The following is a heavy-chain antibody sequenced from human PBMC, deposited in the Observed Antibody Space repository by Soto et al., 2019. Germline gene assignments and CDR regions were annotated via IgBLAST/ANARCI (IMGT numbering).Heavy chain of an antibody. Sequence: GGSLRLSCAASGFTFSSYAMSWVRQAPGKGLEWVSAISGSGGSTYYADSVKGRFTISRDNSKNTLYLRMNSLRAEDTAVYYCANSPYSKASRYYFDYWGQGTLVTVYS. CDR2: ISGSGGST. CDR3: ANSPYSKASRYYFDY. CDR1: GFTFSSYA. V-gene: IGHV3-23*01. J-gene: IGHJ4*02. D-gene: IGHD4-4*01.